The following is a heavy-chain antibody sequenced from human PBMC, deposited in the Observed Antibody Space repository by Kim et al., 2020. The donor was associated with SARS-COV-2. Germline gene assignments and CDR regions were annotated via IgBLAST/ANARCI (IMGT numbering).Heavy chain of an antibody. Sequence: ASVKVSCKASGYIFSKNGMDWVRRAPGQSLEWMGWINIGDGNTEYSEKFHGRLTITRDTSASATYLELNSLTSEDTAVYYCARGGPVSGSGSPFDFWGQG. CDR3: ARGGPVSGSGSPFDF. V-gene: IGHV1-3*04. J-gene: IGHJ4*02. D-gene: IGHD3-10*01. CDR2: INIGDGNT. CDR1: GYIFSKNG.